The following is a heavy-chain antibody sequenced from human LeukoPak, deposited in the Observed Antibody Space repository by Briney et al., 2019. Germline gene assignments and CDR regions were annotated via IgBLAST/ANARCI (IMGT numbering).Heavy chain of an antibody. CDR3: ARRLYGYCSGGSCYSGATFDP. D-gene: IGHD2-15*01. V-gene: IGHV4-34*01. J-gene: IGHJ5*02. CDR1: GGSFSGYY. CDR2: INHSGST. Sequence: SETLSLTCAVYGGSFSGYYWSWIRQPPGKGLEWIGEINHSGSTNYNPSLKSRVTISVDTSKNQFSLKLSSVTAADTAVYYCARRLYGYCSGGSCYSGATFDPWGQGTLVTVSS.